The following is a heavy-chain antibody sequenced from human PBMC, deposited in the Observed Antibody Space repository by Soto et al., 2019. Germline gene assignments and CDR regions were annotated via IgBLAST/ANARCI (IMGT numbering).Heavy chain of an antibody. CDR2: INAGNGNT. D-gene: IGHD3-3*01. Sequence: GASVKVSCKASGYTFTSYATHWVRQATGQRLEWMGWINAGNGNTKYSQKFQGRVTITRDTSASTAYMELSSLRSEDTAVYYCARESRTSYYDFWSGYYSSYYYYYMDVWGKGTTVTVSS. CDR3: ARESRTSYYDFWSGYYSSYYYYYMDV. V-gene: IGHV1-3*01. J-gene: IGHJ6*03. CDR1: GYTFTSYA.